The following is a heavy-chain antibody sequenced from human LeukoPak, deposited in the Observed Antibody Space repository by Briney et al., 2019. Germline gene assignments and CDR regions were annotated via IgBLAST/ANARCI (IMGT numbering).Heavy chain of an antibody. J-gene: IGHJ5*02. V-gene: IGHV3-23*01. CDR1: GFTFSTYA. Sequence: PGGSLRLSCAASGFTFSTYAMSWVRQAPGKGPEWVSAISGSGGSTYYADSVKGRFTISRDNSKNTLYLQMNSLRAEDTAVYYCAIREYSSGWYSSWFDPWGQGTLVTVSS. CDR3: AIREYSSGWYSSWFDP. CDR2: ISGSGGST. D-gene: IGHD6-19*01.